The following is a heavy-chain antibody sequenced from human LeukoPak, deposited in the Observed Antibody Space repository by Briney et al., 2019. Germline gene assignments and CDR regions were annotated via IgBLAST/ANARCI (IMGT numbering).Heavy chain of an antibody. CDR3: AREFRQTYSSGWSLDY. D-gene: IGHD6-19*01. CDR1: GFTVSNNY. CDR2: IYGGRDNT. V-gene: IGHV3-53*01. Sequence: PGGSLRLSCTVSGFTVSNNYMSWVRQAPGKGLEWVSVIYGGRDNTVYADSVKGRFTISRDNSRNTIYLQIDSLRGEDTATYYCAREFRQTYSSGWSLDYWGQGTLVTVSS. J-gene: IGHJ4*02.